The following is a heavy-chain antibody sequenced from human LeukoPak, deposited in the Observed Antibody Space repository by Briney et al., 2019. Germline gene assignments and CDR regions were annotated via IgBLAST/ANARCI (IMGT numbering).Heavy chain of an antibody. D-gene: IGHD2-2*01. V-gene: IGHV3-23*01. CDR1: GFTFRSYA. CDR3: AKVSRFAVVPAAMLDY. J-gene: IGHJ4*02. CDR2: IRGSGDIT. Sequence: QRGGSLRLSCAASGFTFRSYAMSWVRQAPGKGLEWVSAIRGSGDITYYADSVKGRFTMSRDNFKNTLYLQMNSLRAEDTAVYYCAKVSRFAVVPAAMLDYWGQGIQVTVSS.